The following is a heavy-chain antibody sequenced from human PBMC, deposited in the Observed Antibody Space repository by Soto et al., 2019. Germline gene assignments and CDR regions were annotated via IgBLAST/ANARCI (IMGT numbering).Heavy chain of an antibody. Sequence: GGSLRLSCAASGFTFSSYAMSWVRQAPGKGLEWVSAISGSGGSTYYADSVKGRFTISRDNSKNTLYLQMNSLRAEDTAVYYCAKEGGGTTVTTFNYFDYWGQGTLVTVSS. CDR2: ISGSGGST. CDR3: AKEGGGTTVTTFNYFDY. D-gene: IGHD4-17*01. J-gene: IGHJ4*02. V-gene: IGHV3-23*01. CDR1: GFTFSSYA.